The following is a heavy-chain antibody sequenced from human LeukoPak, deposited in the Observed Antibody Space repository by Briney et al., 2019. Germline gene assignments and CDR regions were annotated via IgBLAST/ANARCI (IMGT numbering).Heavy chain of an antibody. Sequence: GGSLRLSCAASGFTFSSYAMHWVRQAPGKGLEWVAVISYDGSNKYCADPVKGRFTISRDNSKNTLYLQMNSLRAEDTAVYYCARNGNYDSRYYYYGMDVWGQGTTVTVSS. CDR1: GFTFSSYA. CDR3: ARNGNYDSRYYYYGMDV. V-gene: IGHV3-30-3*01. D-gene: IGHD3-22*01. CDR2: ISYDGSNK. J-gene: IGHJ6*02.